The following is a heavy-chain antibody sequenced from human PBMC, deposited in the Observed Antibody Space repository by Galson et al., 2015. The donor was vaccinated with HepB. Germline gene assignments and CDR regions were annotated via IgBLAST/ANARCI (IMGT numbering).Heavy chain of an antibody. V-gene: IGHV3-74*01. CDR1: GFTFSTYW. CDR3: ARRISLVRGIITKPDYYCGMDV. Sequence: SLRLSCAASGFTFSTYWMVWVRQAPGKGLAWVSRINNIGTSIAYADSVKGRFTISRDNAKDSVYLQLDSLRAEDTAVYYCARRISLVRGIITKPDYYCGMDVWGQGTTVTVAS. D-gene: IGHD3-10*01. CDR2: INNIGTSI. J-gene: IGHJ6*02.